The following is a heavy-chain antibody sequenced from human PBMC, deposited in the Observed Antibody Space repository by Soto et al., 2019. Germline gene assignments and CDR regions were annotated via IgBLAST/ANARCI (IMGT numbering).Heavy chain of an antibody. J-gene: IGHJ6*03. D-gene: IGHD6-13*01. CDR2: ISGSGGST. CDR3: AKVPSYSSSWYGPTETNYMDV. CDR1: GFTFSSYA. V-gene: IGHV3-23*01. Sequence: GGSLRLSCAASGFTFSSYAMSWVRQAPGKGLEWVSAISGSGGSTYYADSVKGRFTISRDNSKNTLYLQMNSLRAEDTAVYYCAKVPSYSSSWYGPTETNYMDVWGKGTTVTVSS.